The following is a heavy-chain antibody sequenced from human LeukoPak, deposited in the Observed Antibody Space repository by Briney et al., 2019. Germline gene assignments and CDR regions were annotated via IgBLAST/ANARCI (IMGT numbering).Heavy chain of an antibody. CDR1: GFTFSGPA. J-gene: IGHJ4*02. Sequence: GGSLRLSCAASGFTFSGPAIHWVRQASGKGLEWVGRIRSKTNNYATAYAASVKGRFTISRDDSKDTAYLQMNSLKTEDTAVYYCSRLLDNFVTAYDYWGQGTLVTVSS. CDR3: SRLLDNFVTAYDY. CDR2: IRSKTNNYAT. V-gene: IGHV3-73*01. D-gene: IGHD2-21*02.